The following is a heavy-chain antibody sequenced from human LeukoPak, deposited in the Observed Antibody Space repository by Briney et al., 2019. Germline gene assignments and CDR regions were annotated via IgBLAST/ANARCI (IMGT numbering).Heavy chain of an antibody. CDR2: MNPISGYT. CDR3: ARGNRLYTSSWSALAFDI. Sequence: ASVKVSCKASGYTFTSYDINWVRQATGQGLEWMGWMNPISGYTGFAQKFQGRVTMTGNTAIRTAYMELSSLRSEDAAVYYCARGNRLYTSSWSALAFDIWGQGTMVTVSS. CDR1: GYTFTSYD. V-gene: IGHV1-8*01. J-gene: IGHJ3*02. D-gene: IGHD6-13*01.